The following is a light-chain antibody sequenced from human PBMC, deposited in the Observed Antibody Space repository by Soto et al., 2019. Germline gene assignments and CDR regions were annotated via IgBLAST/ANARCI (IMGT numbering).Light chain of an antibody. Sequence: EIVLTQSPGTLSLSPGERATLSCRASQSLITRYLAWYQQKPGQAPRLLIYAASSRATGIPDRFSGSGSGTDFTLTITRLEPEDFAEYYCQQYGRAMFTFGQGTNLEI. CDR2: AAS. CDR3: QQYGRAMFT. CDR1: QSLITRY. J-gene: IGKJ2*01. V-gene: IGKV3-20*01.